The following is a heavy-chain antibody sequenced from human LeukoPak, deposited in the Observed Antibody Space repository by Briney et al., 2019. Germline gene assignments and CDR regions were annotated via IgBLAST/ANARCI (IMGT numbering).Heavy chain of an antibody. CDR3: ARWQINLYYFDY. CDR1: GGSISSSSYY. J-gene: IGHJ4*02. D-gene: IGHD1-14*01. CDR2: IYYSGIT. V-gene: IGHV4-39*01. Sequence: SETLSLTCTVSGGSISSSSYYWGWIRQPPGKGLEWIGSIYYSGITYSNPSLKGPVTISVDTSKNQFSLKLSSVTAADTAVYYCARWQINLYYFDYWGQGTLVTVSS.